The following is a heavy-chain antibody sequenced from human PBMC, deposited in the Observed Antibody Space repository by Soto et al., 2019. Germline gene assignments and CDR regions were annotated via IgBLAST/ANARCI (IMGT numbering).Heavy chain of an antibody. CDR1: GGSMSSSSYY. CDR3: ARQTRYCTSTNCYSSWFDP. V-gene: IGHV4-39*01. J-gene: IGHJ5*02. Sequence: PSETLSLTCTVSGGSMSSSSYYWGWIRQPPGKGLEWIGSIYYSGTTYYNPSLKSRVTISVDTSKNQFSLKLSSVTAADTAVFYCARQTRYCTSTNCYSSWFDPWGQGTLVTVSS. CDR2: IYYSGTT. D-gene: IGHD2-2*01.